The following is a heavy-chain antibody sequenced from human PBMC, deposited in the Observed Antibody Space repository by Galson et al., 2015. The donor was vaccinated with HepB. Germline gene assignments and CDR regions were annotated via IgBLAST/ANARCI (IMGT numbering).Heavy chain of an antibody. J-gene: IGHJ5*02. V-gene: IGHV1-18*01. CDR1: GYTFSRYS. CDR3: ARGAHVVVVDATQNNWFDP. CDR2: ISAYNRDT. Sequence: SVKVSCKASGYTFSRYSITWVRQAPGQGLGWVGWISAYNRDTNYTQKLQGRVTMTTDTSTNTVYMELRSLRSDDTAIYYCARGAHVVVVDATQNNWFDPWGQGTLVTVSS. D-gene: IGHD2-15*01.